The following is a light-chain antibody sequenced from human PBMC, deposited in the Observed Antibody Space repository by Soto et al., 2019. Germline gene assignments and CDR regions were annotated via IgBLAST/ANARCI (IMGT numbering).Light chain of an antibody. CDR1: SSNIGSNT. V-gene: IGLV1-44*01. J-gene: IGLJ3*02. Sequence: VLTQPPSASGTPGQRVTISCSGSSSNIGSNTVNWYQQLPGTAPKLLIYSNNQRPSGVPDRFSGSKSGTSASLAISGLQSEDEADYYCAAWDDSLNGWVFGGGTKLTVL. CDR2: SNN. CDR3: AAWDDSLNGWV.